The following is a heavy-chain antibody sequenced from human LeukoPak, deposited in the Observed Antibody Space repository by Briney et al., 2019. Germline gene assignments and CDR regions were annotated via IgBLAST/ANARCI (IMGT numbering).Heavy chain of an antibody. V-gene: IGHV3-9*01. CDR1: GFTFDDYA. CDR3: AKCAEDILTGYYDY. CDR2: ISWNSGSI. J-gene: IGHJ4*02. Sequence: PGGSLRLSCAASGFTFDDYAMPWVRQAPGKGLEWVSGISWNSGSIGYADSVKGRFTISRDNAKNSLYLQMNSLRAEDTALYYCAKCAEDILTGYYDYWGQGTLVTVSS. D-gene: IGHD3-9*01.